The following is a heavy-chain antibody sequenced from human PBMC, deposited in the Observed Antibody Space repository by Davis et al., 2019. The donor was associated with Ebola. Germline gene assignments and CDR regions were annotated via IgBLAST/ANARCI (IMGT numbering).Heavy chain of an antibody. CDR2: IYPCDSDT. CDR1: GYSFTSYW. Sequence: GESLKISCKGSGYSFTSYWIGWVRQMPGKGLEWMGIIYPCDSDTRYSPSFQGQVNISADKYISTAYLQWSSLKASDTAMYYCARTIFPRYCSSTSCYTGWFDPWGQGTLVTVSS. V-gene: IGHV5-51*01. CDR3: ARTIFPRYCSSTSCYTGWFDP. D-gene: IGHD2-2*02. J-gene: IGHJ5*02.